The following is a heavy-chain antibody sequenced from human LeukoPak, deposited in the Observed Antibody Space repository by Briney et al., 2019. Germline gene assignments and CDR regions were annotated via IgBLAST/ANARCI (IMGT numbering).Heavy chain of an antibody. CDR3: ARSGSSWYYFDC. J-gene: IGHJ4*02. D-gene: IGHD6-13*01. CDR2: ISSGGTTI. CDR1: GFTFSNYA. Sequence: GGSLRLSCAASGFTFSNYALNWVRQAPGKGLEWVSYISSGGTTIYYADSVKGRFTFSRDDAKNSLYLQMNSLRAEDTAVYYCARSGSSWYYFDCWGQGTLVTVSS. V-gene: IGHV3-48*03.